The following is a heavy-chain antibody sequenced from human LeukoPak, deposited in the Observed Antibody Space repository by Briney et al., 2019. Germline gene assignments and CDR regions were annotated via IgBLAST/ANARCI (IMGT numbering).Heavy chain of an antibody. CDR1: GGSISSYY. Sequence: SETLSLTCTVSGGSISSYYWSWIRQPPGKGLEWIGYIYYSGSTNYNPSHRSRVTISVDTSKNQFSLKLSSVTAADTAVYYCASGIYSSGWPYFDYWGQGTLVTVSS. CDR2: IYYSGST. D-gene: IGHD6-19*01. J-gene: IGHJ4*02. V-gene: IGHV4-59*01. CDR3: ASGIYSSGWPYFDY.